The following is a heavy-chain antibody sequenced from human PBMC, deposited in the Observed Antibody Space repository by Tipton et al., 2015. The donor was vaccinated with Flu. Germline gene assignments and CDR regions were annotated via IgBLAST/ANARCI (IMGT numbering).Heavy chain of an antibody. CDR1: GGSISSSSYY. J-gene: IGHJ4*02. CDR2: IYYSGST. D-gene: IGHD3-16*02. Sequence: LRLSCTVSGGSISSSSYYWGWIRQPPGKGLEWIGSIYYSGSTYYNPSLKSRVTISVDTSKNQFSLKLSSVTAADTAVYYCAAWGSYRYRSFDYWGQGTLVTVSS. V-gene: IGHV4-39*07. CDR3: AAWGSYRYRSFDY.